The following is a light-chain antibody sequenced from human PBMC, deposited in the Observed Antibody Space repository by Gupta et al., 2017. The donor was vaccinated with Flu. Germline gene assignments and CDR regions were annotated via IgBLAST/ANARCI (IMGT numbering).Light chain of an antibody. J-gene: IGKJ4*01. V-gene: IGKV3-20*01. CDR3: QQYGSAPVT. Sequence: EIVLTQSPGTLSLSPGEGATLYCRASQSVSSRSLAWYQQKPGQAPRLLINGASNRATGIPDRFSGSGSGTYFTLTINRLEPEDFAVFYCQQYGSAPVTFGGGTKVEIK. CDR1: QSVSSRS. CDR2: GAS.